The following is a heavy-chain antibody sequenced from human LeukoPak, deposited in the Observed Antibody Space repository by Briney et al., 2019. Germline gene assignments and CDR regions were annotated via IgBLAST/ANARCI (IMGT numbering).Heavy chain of an antibody. Sequence: PSETLSLTCTVSGGSISSSSYYWGWIRQPPGKGLEWIGSIYYSGSTYYNPSLKSRVTISVDTSKNQFSLKLSSVTAADTAVYYCARTGYSSGWYLYYSWGQGTLVTVSS. J-gene: IGHJ4*02. V-gene: IGHV4-39*01. CDR2: IYYSGST. CDR3: ARTGYSSGWYLYYS. D-gene: IGHD6-19*01. CDR1: GGSISSSSYY.